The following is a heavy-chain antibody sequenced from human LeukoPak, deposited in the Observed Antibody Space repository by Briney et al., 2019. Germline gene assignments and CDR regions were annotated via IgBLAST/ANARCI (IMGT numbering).Heavy chain of an antibody. D-gene: IGHD3-9*01. CDR1: GGSFSGYY. V-gene: IGHV4-59*01. CDR3: ARGRYFDWLPSNWFDP. J-gene: IGHJ5*02. Sequence: SETLSLTCAVYGGSFSGYYWSWIRQPPGKRLEWIGYIYYSGSTIYNPSLKSRVTISVDTSKNQVSLELSSVTAADTAVYYCARGRYFDWLPSNWFDPWGQGTLVTVSS. CDR2: IYYSGST.